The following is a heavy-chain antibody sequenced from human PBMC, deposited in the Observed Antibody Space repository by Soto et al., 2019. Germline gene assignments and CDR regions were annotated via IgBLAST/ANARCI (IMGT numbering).Heavy chain of an antibody. Sequence: EVQLVESGGGLVQPGGSLRLSCAASGFTFSSYDMHWVRQATGKGLEWVSAIGTAGDTYYPGSVKGRFTISRENAKNSLYLQINSLRAEDTAVYYCARGPPIVYSSSNGYVDLWGRGTLVTVSS. J-gene: IGHJ2*01. V-gene: IGHV3-13*01. CDR2: IGTAGDT. CDR1: GFTFSSYD. D-gene: IGHD6-13*01. CDR3: ARGPPIVYSSSNGYVDL.